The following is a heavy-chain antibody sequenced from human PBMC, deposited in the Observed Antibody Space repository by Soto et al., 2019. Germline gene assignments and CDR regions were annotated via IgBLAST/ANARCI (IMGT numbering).Heavy chain of an antibody. CDR2: IYYRSNWYR. D-gene: IGHD1-7*01. Sequence: QVQLQQSGPGLVKPSQTLSLTCPISGDSVSSDSATWNWIRQSPSRGLEWLGRIYYRSNWYRDYAVSVKSRMTIKPDTSKNQFSLQLNSVTSEDTAVYYCARGTNNRLDYWGQGALATVSS. V-gene: IGHV6-1*01. CDR3: ARGTNNRLDY. J-gene: IGHJ4*02. CDR1: GDSVSSDSAT.